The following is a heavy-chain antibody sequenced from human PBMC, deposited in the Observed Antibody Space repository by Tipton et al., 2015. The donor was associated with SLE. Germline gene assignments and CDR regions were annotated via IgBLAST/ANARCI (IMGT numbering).Heavy chain of an antibody. D-gene: IGHD4-17*01. CDR2: IYYSGST. Sequence: TLSLTCAVYGGSFSGYYWSWIRQPPGKGLEWIGSIYYSGSTYYNPSLKSRVTISVDTSKNQFSLKLSSVTAADTAVYYCARGAFKYGLLYGDYPRYFDYWGQGTLVTVSS. CDR3: ARGAFKYGLLYGDYPRYFDY. V-gene: IGHV4-34*01. CDR1: GGSFSGYY. J-gene: IGHJ4*02.